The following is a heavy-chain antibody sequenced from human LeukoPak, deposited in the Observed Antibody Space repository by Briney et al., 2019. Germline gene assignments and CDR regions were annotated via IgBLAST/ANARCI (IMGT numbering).Heavy chain of an antibody. CDR3: ARSHSSGWSIFDY. D-gene: IGHD6-19*01. Sequence: SLKVSCKASGGTFSSYAISWVRQAPGQGLEWMGGIIPIFGTANYAQKFQGRVTITADESTSTAYMELSSLRSEDTAVYYCARSHSSGWSIFDYWGQGTLVTVSS. CDR1: GGTFSSYA. CDR2: IIPIFGTA. V-gene: IGHV1-69*13. J-gene: IGHJ4*02.